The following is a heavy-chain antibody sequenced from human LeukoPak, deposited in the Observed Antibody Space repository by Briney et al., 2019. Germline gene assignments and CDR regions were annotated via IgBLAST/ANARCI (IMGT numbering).Heavy chain of an antibody. J-gene: IGHJ4*02. Sequence: ASVKVSCKASEYTFTDYYIHWIRRAPGQGLEWMGRISPNTGGTDHAQEFRDKITMTRDTSISTAYIELSRLISDDTAVYYCARGGRSGYRYFDYWGQGTLATVSS. V-gene: IGHV1-2*06. CDR3: ARGGRSGYRYFDY. CDR1: EYTFTDYY. CDR2: ISPNTGGT. D-gene: IGHD5-18*01.